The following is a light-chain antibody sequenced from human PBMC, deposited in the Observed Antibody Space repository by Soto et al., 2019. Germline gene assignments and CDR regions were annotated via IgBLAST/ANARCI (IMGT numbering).Light chain of an antibody. J-gene: IGKJ2*01. V-gene: IGKV3-20*01. CDR2: GAS. CDR3: QQYNNWPMYT. CDR1: QSVSSSY. Sequence: EIVLTQSPGTLSLSPGERATLSCRASQSVSSSYLAWYQQKPGQAPRLLIYGASSRATGIPDRFSGSGSGTDFTLTISRLQSEDFAVYYCQQYNNWPMYTFGQGTKVDIK.